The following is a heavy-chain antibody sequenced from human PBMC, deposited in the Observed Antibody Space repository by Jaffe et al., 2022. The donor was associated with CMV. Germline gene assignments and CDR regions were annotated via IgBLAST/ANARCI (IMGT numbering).Heavy chain of an antibody. CDR2: INPSGGST. D-gene: IGHD6-19*01. CDR1: GYTFTSYY. CDR3: AREGYDIAVAPAFDY. J-gene: IGHJ4*02. Sequence: QVQLVQSGAEVKKPGASVKVSCKASGYTFTSYYMHWVRQAPGQGLEWMGIINPSGGSTSYAQKFQGRVTMTRDTSTSTVYMELSSLRSEDTAVYYCAREGYDIAVAPAFDYWGQGTLVTVSS. V-gene: IGHV1-46*01.